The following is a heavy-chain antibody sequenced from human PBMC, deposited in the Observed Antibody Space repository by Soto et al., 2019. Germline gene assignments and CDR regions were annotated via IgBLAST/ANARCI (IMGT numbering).Heavy chain of an antibody. J-gene: IGHJ6*02. CDR1: GFTFSSYS. V-gene: IGHV3-48*02. CDR3: KVWERVSDYYYYYGMDV. Sequence: EVQLVESGGGLVQPGGSLRLSCAASGFTFSSYSMNWVRQAPGKGLEWVSYISSSSSTIYYADSVKGRFTISRDNAKNSMYLEKNSLREEDTAVYYWKVWERVSDYYYYYGMDVWGQGTTVTVSS. CDR2: ISSSSSTI. D-gene: IGHD1-1*01.